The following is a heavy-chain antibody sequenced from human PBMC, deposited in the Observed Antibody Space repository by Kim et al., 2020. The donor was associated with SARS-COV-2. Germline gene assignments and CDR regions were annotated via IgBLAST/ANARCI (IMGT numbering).Heavy chain of an antibody. J-gene: IGHJ4*02. CDR3: AKDEDDLPHISTYFDA. CDR2: ISGSGGMT. V-gene: IGHV3-23*01. Sequence: GGSLRLSCAASGFSFNDYDMRWVRQAPGKGLEWVAGISGSGGMTYYADSVNDRFTIARDNSKNPLYLQMNSLTSEDAAIYYCAKDEDDLPHISTYFDAWGRRTPVTVSS. D-gene: IGHD2-15*01. CDR1: GFSFNDYD.